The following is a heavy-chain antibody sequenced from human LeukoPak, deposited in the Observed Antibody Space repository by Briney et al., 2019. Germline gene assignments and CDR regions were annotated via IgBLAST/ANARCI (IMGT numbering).Heavy chain of an antibody. V-gene: IGHV7-4-1*02. Sequence: ASVKVSCKASGYTFTSYAMNWVRQAPGQALEWVGWINTNTGNPTYAQGFTGRFVFSLDTSVSTAYLQIISLTAEDTAVYYCVRGIVVVPDAPLDYWGEGTLVSVSS. D-gene: IGHD2-2*01. CDR2: INTNTGNP. J-gene: IGHJ4*02. CDR1: GYTFTSYA. CDR3: VRGIVVVPDAPLDY.